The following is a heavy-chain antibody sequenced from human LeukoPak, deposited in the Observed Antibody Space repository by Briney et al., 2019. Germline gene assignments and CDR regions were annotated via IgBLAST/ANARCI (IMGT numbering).Heavy chain of an antibody. V-gene: IGHV4-4*02. CDR1: GDSISTNW. Sequence: SGTLSLTCAVSGDSISTNWWRWVRQPPGKGLEWIGEIYHSGSTNYNPSLKSRVTISVDTSKNQFSLKLSSVTAADTAVYYCARGVTVTTQNWFDPWGQGTLVTVSS. D-gene: IGHD4-17*01. J-gene: IGHJ5*02. CDR2: IYHSGST. CDR3: ARGVTVTTQNWFDP.